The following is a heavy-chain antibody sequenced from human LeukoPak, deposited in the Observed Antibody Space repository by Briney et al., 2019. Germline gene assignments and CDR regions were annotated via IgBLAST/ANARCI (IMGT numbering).Heavy chain of an antibody. CDR1: GFTFSSYW. D-gene: IGHD2-2*01. CDR2: IKQDGSEK. CDR3: ARYLDCSSTSCLYYYYGMDV. J-gene: IGHJ6*02. Sequence: GGSLRLSCAASGFTFSSYWMSWVRQAPGKGLEWVANIKQDGSEKYYVDSVKGRFTISRDNAKNSLYLQMNSLRAEDTAVYYCARYLDCSSTSCLYYYYGMDVWGQGTTVTVSS. V-gene: IGHV3-7*01.